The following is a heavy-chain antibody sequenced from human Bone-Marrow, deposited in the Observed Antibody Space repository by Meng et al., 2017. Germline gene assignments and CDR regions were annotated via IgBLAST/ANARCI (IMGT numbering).Heavy chain of an antibody. J-gene: IGHJ6*02. CDR3: ARDSTPVTTGMDV. V-gene: IGHV3-74*01. CDR1: GFTFSNYW. CDR2: INSDGSTT. D-gene: IGHD4-17*01. Sequence: GGSLRLSCAASGFTFSNYWMHWVRQAPGKGLVWVSRINSDGSTTTYADSVKGRFTISRDNAKNTLHLQMNSLRAEDTAVYYCARDSTPVTTGMDVWGQGTTVTVSS.